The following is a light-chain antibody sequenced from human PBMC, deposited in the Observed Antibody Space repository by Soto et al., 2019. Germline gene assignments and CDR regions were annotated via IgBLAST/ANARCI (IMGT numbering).Light chain of an antibody. CDR1: QSISSY. CDR2: ATS. Sequence: DIHITQSPSSLSSSVVDRVAITCRASQSISSYLNWYQQKPGKAPELLIYATSTLQSGVPSRFSGSGSGTEFTLTISSLQPDDFATYYCQQYNSYPITFGQGTRLEIK. J-gene: IGKJ5*01. V-gene: IGKV1-9*01. CDR3: QQYNSYPIT.